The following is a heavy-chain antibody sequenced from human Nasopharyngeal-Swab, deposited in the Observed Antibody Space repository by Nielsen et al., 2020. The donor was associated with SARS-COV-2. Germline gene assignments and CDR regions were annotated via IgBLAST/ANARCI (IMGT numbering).Heavy chain of an antibody. Sequence: SETLSLTCTVSGGAIATTRYSLVCSRQPPGKGLEGIGSIYYSVSTYYNPSLKSRVTISVDTSKNQFSLKLSSVTAADTAVYYCARDEYSSGGGGYYYGMDVWGPRTTVT. CDR3: ARDEYSSGGGGYYYGMDV. V-gene: IGHV4-39*02. CDR1: GGAIATTRYS. CDR2: IYYSVST. D-gene: IGHD6-19*01. J-gene: IGHJ6*02.